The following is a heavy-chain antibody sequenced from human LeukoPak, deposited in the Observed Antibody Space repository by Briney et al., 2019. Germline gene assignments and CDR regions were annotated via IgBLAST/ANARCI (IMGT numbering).Heavy chain of an antibody. CDR3: SRGSGIGYGGIDY. CDR1: GYTFSGYY. D-gene: IGHD5-18*01. CDR2: IHPKSGDT. V-gene: IGHV1-2*02. J-gene: IGHJ4*02. Sequence: ASVKVSCKASGYTFSGYYLHWLRQAPGQGLEWMGGIHPKSGDTKYAPNFLGRVTSTRDTSATIVYMDLTWLTSDDTAVYYCSRGSGIGYGGIDYWGQGTLVTVSS.